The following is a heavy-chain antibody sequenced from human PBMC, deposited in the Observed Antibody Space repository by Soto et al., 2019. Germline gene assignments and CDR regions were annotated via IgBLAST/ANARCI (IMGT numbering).Heavy chain of an antibody. CDR2: ITGAGDGT. J-gene: IGHJ3*01. V-gene: IGHV3-74*01. D-gene: IGHD5-18*01. CDR1: GFTIENSV. Sequence: EVQLVESGGGLVQPGGSLRLSCVASGFTIENSVMHWVRQTPAKGLMWVSRITGAGDGTLYADSVQGRFTISRDNAKNTVYLHMTGLRVEETAVYYCARAQKWRQLSLNVFDLWGQGTTVTVSS. CDR3: ARAQKWRQLSLNVFDL.